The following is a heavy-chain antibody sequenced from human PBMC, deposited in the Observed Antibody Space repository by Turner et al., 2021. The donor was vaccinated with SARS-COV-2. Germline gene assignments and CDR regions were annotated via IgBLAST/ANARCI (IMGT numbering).Heavy chain of an antibody. CDR3: ARSTVTTPPDY. V-gene: IGHV3-33*01. CDR1: GFTFITYG. CDR2: IWYDGSDK. Sequence: QVQLVESGGGGVQPGRSLRLSCAASGFTFITYGMHWVRQAPGKGLEWVAVIWYDGSDKYYADSVKGRFTISRDNSKNTLYLQMNNLRAEDTAVYYCARSTVTTPPDYWGQGTLVTVSS. D-gene: IGHD4-17*01. J-gene: IGHJ4*02.